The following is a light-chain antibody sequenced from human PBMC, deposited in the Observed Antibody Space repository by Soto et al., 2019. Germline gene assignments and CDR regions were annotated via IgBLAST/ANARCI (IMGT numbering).Light chain of an antibody. V-gene: IGKV3-11*01. CDR2: DAS. J-gene: IGKJ1*01. CDR3: QQRSNWPWT. Sequence: EIVMTQSPGTLSLSPGERATLSCRAGQSVTSNLAWYQQALGQAPRLLIYDASNRAAGIPARFSGSGSGTDFTLTISSLEPEDFAVYYCQQRSNWPWTFGQGTKVDIK. CDR1: QSVTSN.